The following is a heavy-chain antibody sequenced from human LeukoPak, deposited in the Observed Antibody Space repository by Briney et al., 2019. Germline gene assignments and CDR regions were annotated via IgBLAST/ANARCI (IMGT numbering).Heavy chain of an antibody. D-gene: IGHD2-21*02. CDR3: AKSDCGGDCHLLDY. V-gene: IGHV3-23*01. CDR1: GFTFSTYA. CDR2: FGGSGGTT. Sequence: GGSLRLSCAASGFTFSTYAMSWVRQAPGKGLEWVSHFGGSGGTTYYADSVKGRFTISRDNSKNTLYLQMNSLRAEDTAVYYCAKSDCGGDCHLLDYWGQGTLVTVSS. J-gene: IGHJ4*02.